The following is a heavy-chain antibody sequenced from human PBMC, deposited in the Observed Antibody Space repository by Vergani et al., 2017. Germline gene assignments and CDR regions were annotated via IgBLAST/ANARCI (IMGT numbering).Heavy chain of an antibody. CDR3: ATPQTVTTGGMEV. V-gene: IGHV1-69-2*01. CDR2: VDPEDGET. CDR1: GYTFTDHY. J-gene: IGHJ6*02. Sequence: EVQLVQSGAEVKKPGATMNISCKVSGYTFTDHYMHWVKQAPGKGLEWMGLVDPEDGETTYAEKFKGRVTIAADTSTDTAHLGLSSLRSEDTAVYYCATPQTVTTGGMEVWGQGTTVIVSS. D-gene: IGHD4-17*01.